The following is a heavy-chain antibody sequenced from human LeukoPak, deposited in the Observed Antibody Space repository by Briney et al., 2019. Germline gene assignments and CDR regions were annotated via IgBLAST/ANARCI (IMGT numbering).Heavy chain of an antibody. D-gene: IGHD1-26*01. CDR1: GFPFSSHG. V-gene: IGHV3-23*01. CDR2: ISPGGGPT. CDR3: AKASTYRYSGSYSFDY. J-gene: IGHJ4*02. Sequence: GGSLRLSCAGSGFPFSSHGMNWVRQAPGKGLGWVSGISPGGGPTYYADSVKGRFTISRDDSKNTLYLQMKNLRAEDTAVYYCAKASTYRYSGSYSFDYWGQGTLVTVSS.